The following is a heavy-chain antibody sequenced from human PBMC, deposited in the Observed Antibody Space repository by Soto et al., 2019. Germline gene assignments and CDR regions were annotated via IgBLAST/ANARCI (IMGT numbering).Heavy chain of an antibody. CDR3: ARDLKGSEAAAGMWWFDP. V-gene: IGHV1-69*13. J-gene: IGHJ5*02. CDR1: GGTFSSYA. Sequence: SVKVSCKASGGTFSSYAISWVRQAPGQGLEWMGGIIPIFGTANYAQKFQGRVTITADESTSTAYMELSSLRSEDTAVYYCARDLKGSEAAAGMWWFDPWGQGTLVTVSS. D-gene: IGHD6-13*01. CDR2: IIPIFGTA.